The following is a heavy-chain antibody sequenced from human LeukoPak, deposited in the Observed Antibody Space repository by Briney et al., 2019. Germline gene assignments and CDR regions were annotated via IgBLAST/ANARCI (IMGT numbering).Heavy chain of an antibody. CDR2: IYNSGSP. V-gene: IGHV4-59*01. CDR1: GGSISSYY. D-gene: IGHD3-22*01. J-gene: IGHJ5*02. Sequence: SETLSLTCTVSGGSISSYYWSWIRQPPGKGLEWIGYIYNSGSPNYNPSLKNRVTMSVDTSKNQFSLKLSSVTAADTAVYYCAKDLYYYDTNAYYFDWFDPWGQGTLVTVSS. CDR3: AKDLYYYDTNAYYFDWFDP.